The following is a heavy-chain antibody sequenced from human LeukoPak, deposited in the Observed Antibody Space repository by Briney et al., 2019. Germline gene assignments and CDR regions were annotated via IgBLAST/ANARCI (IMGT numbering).Heavy chain of an antibody. J-gene: IGHJ6*03. CDR1: GFTFSSYS. Sequence: GGSLRLSCAASGFTFSSYSVNWVRQAPGKGLEWVSSISSSSSYIYYADSVKGRFTISRDNAKNSLYLQMNSLRAEDTAVYYCARDGDTVLTRGYYYYVDVWGKGTTVTVSS. D-gene: IGHD4-23*01. CDR3: ARDGDTVLTRGYYYYVDV. V-gene: IGHV3-21*01. CDR2: ISSSSSYI.